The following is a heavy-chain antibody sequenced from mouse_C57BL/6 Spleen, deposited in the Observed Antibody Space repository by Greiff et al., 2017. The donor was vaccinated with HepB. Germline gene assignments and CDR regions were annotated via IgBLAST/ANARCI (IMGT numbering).Heavy chain of an antibody. D-gene: IGHD1-1*01. CDR3: ARVYGSFYAMDY. V-gene: IGHV1-50*01. CDR2: IDPSDSYT. J-gene: IGHJ4*01. CDR1: GYTFTSYW. Sequence: QVQLQQPGAELVKPGASVKLSCNASGYTFTSYWMQWVKQRPGQGLEWIGEIDPSDSYTNYNQKFKGKATLTVDTSSSTAYMQLSSLTSEDSAVYYCARVYGSFYAMDYWGQGTSVTVSS.